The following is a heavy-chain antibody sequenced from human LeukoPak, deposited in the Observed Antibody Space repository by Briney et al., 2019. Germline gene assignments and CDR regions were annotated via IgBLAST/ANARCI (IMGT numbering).Heavy chain of an antibody. V-gene: IGHV3-74*01. CDR3: VKDGGGYYSTTYDY. J-gene: IGHJ4*02. CDR2: IGNDGSIP. Sequence: SGGSLRLSCTASGFTFSNNWMHWVRQAPGKGLVWVSCIGNDGSIPTYADSVKGRFTVSRDNAKNTLYLQMHSLRDEDTAVYYCVKDGGGYYSTTYDYWGQGTPVTVSS. CDR1: GFTFSNNW. D-gene: IGHD3-22*01.